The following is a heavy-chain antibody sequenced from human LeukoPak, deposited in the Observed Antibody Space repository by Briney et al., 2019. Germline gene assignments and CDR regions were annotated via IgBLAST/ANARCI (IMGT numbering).Heavy chain of an antibody. CDR3: ARGWEFYESNGYVFDL. Sequence: SETLSLTCTVSGVSISNYYCSWIRQAPGKGLEWIGSRYYTGSASYSSSLRSRATISLGTSKNQFSLKLTSVTAADTAVYYCARGWEFYESNGYVFDLWGQGTMVTVSS. D-gene: IGHD3-22*01. CDR1: GVSISNYY. V-gene: IGHV4-59*01. CDR2: RYYTGSA. J-gene: IGHJ3*01.